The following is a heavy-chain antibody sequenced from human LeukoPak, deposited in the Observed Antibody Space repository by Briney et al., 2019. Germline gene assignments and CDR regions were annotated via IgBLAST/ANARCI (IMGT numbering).Heavy chain of an antibody. CDR3: AKESQLELHLNYFDY. D-gene: IGHD1-7*01. J-gene: IGHJ4*02. V-gene: IGHV3-23*01. CDR2: ISGSGGST. CDR1: GFTFSSYA. Sequence: PGGSLRLSCAASGFTFSSYAMSWVRQAPGKGLEWASAISGSGGSTYYADSVKGRFTISRDNSKNTLYLQMNSLRAEDTAVYYCAKESQLELHLNYFDYWGQGTLVTVSS.